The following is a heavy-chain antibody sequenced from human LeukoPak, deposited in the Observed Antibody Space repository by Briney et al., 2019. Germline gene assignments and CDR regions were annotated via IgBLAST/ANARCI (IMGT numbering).Heavy chain of an antibody. CDR3: ATALYSGSYIDY. CDR1: GGSISGASIRGTTYY. Sequence: SETLSLTCTISGGSISGASIRGTTYYWGCVRQPPGKGLEWIGSIYYNGHTFYNPSLKSRVTISVDTSKNQFSLKLSSVTAADTAVYYCATALYSGSYIDYWGQGTLVIVSS. D-gene: IGHD1-26*01. CDR2: IYYNGHT. V-gene: IGHV4-39*07. J-gene: IGHJ4*02.